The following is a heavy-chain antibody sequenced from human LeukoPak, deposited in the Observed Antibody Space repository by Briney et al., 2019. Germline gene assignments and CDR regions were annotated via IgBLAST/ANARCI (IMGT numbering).Heavy chain of an antibody. V-gene: IGHV1-69*13. J-gene: IGHJ3*02. CDR1: GYTFTGYY. CDR2: IIPIFGTA. CDR3: SIAAKNAFDI. D-gene: IGHD6-25*01. Sequence: SVKVSCKASGYTFTGYYMHWVRQAPGQGLEWMGGIIPIFGTANYAQKFQGGVTITADESTSTAYMELSSLRSEDTAVYYCSIAAKNAFDIWGQGTMVTVSS.